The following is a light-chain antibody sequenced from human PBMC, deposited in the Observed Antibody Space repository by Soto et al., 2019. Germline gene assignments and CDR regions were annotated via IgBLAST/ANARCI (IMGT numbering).Light chain of an antibody. CDR2: AAS. CDR1: QVISNY. J-gene: IGKJ1*01. CDR3: QKYNSAPRT. Sequence: DIQMTQSPSSLSACVGDRVTITCRASQVISNYLAWYQQKPGKVPKLLIYAASTLQSGVPSRFSGSGSGTDFTLTISSLQPEDVATYYCQKYNSAPRTFGQGTKVEIK. V-gene: IGKV1-27*01.